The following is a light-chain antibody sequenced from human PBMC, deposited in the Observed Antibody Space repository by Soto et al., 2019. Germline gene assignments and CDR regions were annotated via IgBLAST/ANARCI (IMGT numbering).Light chain of an antibody. CDR3: LQYNNWPLT. Sequence: EVVMTQSPATLSVSPGDRATLSCRASQNGNTNLAWYQQQPGQAPRLLIFGASTWATGIPARFSGSGSGTEFTLTISSLQLEDFAVYYCLQYNNWPLTFGGGTKVEIK. CDR2: GAS. CDR1: QNGNTN. V-gene: IGKV3-15*01. J-gene: IGKJ4*01.